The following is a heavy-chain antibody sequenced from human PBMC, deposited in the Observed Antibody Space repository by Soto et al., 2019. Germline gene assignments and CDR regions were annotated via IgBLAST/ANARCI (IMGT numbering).Heavy chain of an antibody. J-gene: IGHJ4*02. CDR1: GGSISSYY. CDR2: IYYSGST. D-gene: IGHD3-16*01. Sequence: SETLSLTCTVSGGSISSYYWSWIRQPPGKGLEWIGYIYYSGSTNYNPSLKSRVTISVDTSKNQFSLKLSSVTAADTAVYYCARLIMTPNRDFDNWGQGTLVTVSS. CDR3: ARLIMTPNRDFDN. V-gene: IGHV4-59*08.